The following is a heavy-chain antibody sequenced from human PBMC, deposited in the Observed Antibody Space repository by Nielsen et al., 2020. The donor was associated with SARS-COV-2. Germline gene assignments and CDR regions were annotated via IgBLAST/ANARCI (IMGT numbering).Heavy chain of an antibody. Sequence: GASLKISCKGSGYSFTSYWISWVRQMPGKGLEWMGRIDPSDSYTNYSPSFQGHVTISADKSISTAYLQWSSLKASDTAMYYCARSGIVVVPAADYYYYYMDVWGKGTTVTVSS. CDR3: ARSGIVVVPAADYYYYYMDV. CDR2: IDPSDSYT. D-gene: IGHD2-2*01. J-gene: IGHJ6*03. CDR1: GYSFTSYW. V-gene: IGHV5-10-1*01.